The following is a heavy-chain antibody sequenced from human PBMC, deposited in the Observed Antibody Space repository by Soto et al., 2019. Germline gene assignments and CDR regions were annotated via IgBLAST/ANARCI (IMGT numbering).Heavy chain of an antibody. D-gene: IGHD6-19*01. J-gene: IGHJ5*02. Sequence: SETLSLTCGVSGGTIRSPDWWTWVRQPPGKGLECIGEIFQSGSTNYTPSLESRVTISVDKSKNQFPLSLTSVTAADTAVYFCARGRGRYSSGWSWFDPWGQGILVTVSS. CDR2: IFQSGST. V-gene: IGHV4-4*02. CDR1: GGTIRSPDW. CDR3: ARGRGRYSSGWSWFDP.